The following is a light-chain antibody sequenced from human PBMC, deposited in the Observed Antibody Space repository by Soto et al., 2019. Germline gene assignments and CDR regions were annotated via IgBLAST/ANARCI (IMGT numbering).Light chain of an antibody. CDR2: AAS. J-gene: IGKJ4*01. CDR3: LQHNTYPLT. CDR1: QGIRSG. Sequence: DIQMTQSPSSLSASVGDRVTITCRASQGIRSGLGWYQQKPGKAPKRLIDAASSLQSGVPSRFSGSGSGTEFTLTISSLQPEDFATYYCLQHNTYPLTFGGGTQVDIK. V-gene: IGKV1-17*01.